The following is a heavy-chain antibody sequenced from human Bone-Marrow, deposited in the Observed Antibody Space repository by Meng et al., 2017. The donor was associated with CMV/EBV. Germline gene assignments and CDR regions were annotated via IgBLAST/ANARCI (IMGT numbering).Heavy chain of an antibody. J-gene: IGHJ4*02. CDR2: IYSDGRT. V-gene: IGHV3-66*02. CDR1: GFTVSSNY. D-gene: IGHD2-2*01. Sequence: GESLKISCAASGFTVSSNYMNWARQAPGKGLEWVSLIYSDGRTYYADSVKGRFTISRDNSKNTLYLQMNSLRAEDTAVYYCARDHYCTSTSCYYNYFDYWGEGTLVTVSS. CDR3: ARDHYCTSTSCYYNYFDY.